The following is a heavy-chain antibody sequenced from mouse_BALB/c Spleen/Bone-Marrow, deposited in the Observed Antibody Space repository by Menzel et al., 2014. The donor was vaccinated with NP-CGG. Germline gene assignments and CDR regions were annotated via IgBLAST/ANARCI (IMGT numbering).Heavy chain of an antibody. V-gene: IGHV1-62-2*01. CDR2: FYPGSGSI. D-gene: IGHD1-1*02. CDR3: ARHEGGGYFDY. Sequence: QVQLQQSGAGLVKPGASVKPSCKASGYTFTEYIIHWVKRRSGQGLEWIGWFYPGSGSIKYNEKFKDKVTLTADKSSSTVYMELSRLTSEDSAVYFCARHEGGGYFDYWGQGTTLTVSS. CDR1: GYTFTEYI. J-gene: IGHJ2*01.